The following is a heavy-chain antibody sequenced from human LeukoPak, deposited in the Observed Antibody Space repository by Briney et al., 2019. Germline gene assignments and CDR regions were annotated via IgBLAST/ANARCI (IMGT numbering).Heavy chain of an antibody. Sequence: GSLRLSCAASGFTFSSYAMSWVRQAPGKGLEWVSAISGSGGSTYYADSVKGRFTISRDNSKNTLYLQMNSLRAEDTAVYYCAKDGITIFGVVTLFDYWGQGTLVTVSS. CDR1: GFTFSSYA. D-gene: IGHD3-3*01. CDR2: ISGSGGST. CDR3: AKDGITIFGVVTLFDY. J-gene: IGHJ4*02. V-gene: IGHV3-23*01.